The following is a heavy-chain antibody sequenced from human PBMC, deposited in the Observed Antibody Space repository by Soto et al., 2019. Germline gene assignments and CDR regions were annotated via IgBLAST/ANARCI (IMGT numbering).Heavy chain of an antibody. V-gene: IGHV4-31*03. Sequence: QVQLQESGPGLVKPSQTLSLTCTVSGGSISSGGYYWSWIRQHPGKGLEWIGYIYYSGSTYYNPSLKSRVTISVDTSKNQFSLKLSSVTAADTAVYYCASITGTTWGAFFDYWGQGTLVTVSS. J-gene: IGHJ4*02. CDR3: ASITGTTWGAFFDY. CDR2: IYYSGST. CDR1: GGSISSGGYY. D-gene: IGHD1-7*01.